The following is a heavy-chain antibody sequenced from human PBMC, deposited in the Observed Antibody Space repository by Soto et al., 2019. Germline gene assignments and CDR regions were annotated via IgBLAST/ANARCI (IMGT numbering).Heavy chain of an antibody. V-gene: IGHV3-30*03. D-gene: IGHD2-8*01. Sequence: AGSLRLSCTPSWFTFRNYGLHWVRQAPGKGLEWVALTSYDGDNKYYTDSVRGRFTVSRDNFKNALFLQMYSLRPEDMGVYYCVEKIMGCAAHSDAMDVWGQGTMVTVSS. J-gene: IGHJ6*02. CDR2: TSYDGDNK. CDR3: VEKIMGCAAHSDAMDV. CDR1: WFTFRNYG.